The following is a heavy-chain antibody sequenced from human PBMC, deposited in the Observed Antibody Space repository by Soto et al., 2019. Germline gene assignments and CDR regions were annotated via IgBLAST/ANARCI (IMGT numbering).Heavy chain of an antibody. D-gene: IGHD5-12*01. CDR3: ARGRGIVATINRSLLFDY. V-gene: IGHV4-30-4*01. CDR1: GGSISSGEYY. Sequence: NPSETLSLTCTVSGGSISSGEYYWTWIRQPPGKGLEWIGYISYSGSTHYSPSLKSRVSITVDTSKNQFSLKLSSVTAADTAVYYCARGRGIVATINRSLLFDYWGQGTLVTVSS. CDR2: ISYSGST. J-gene: IGHJ4*02.